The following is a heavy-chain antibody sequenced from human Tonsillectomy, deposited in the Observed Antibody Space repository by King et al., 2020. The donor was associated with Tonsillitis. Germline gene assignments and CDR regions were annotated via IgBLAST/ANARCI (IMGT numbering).Heavy chain of an antibody. D-gene: IGHD5-12*01. J-gene: IGHJ6*02. CDR3: AKEIGRGRSGHDYGTPFSDYYGMDV. CDR2: MSYDGSNK. V-gene: IGHV3-30*18. CDR1: GFTSSSYG. Sequence: VQLVQSGGGVVQPGRSLRLSCAASGFTSSSYGMHWVRQAAGKGLEWVAVMSYDGSNKYYADSVKGRFTISRDNSKNTLYLQMNSLRGEDTAVYYCAKEIGRGRSGHDYGTPFSDYYGMDVWGQGPTVSVSS.